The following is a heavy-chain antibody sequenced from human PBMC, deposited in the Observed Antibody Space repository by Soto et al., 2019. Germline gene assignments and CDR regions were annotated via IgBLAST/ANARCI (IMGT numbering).Heavy chain of an antibody. J-gene: IGHJ4*01. CDR2: ISYNGAT. V-gene: IGHV4-59*01. CDR3: AKEHWGSFDF. CDR1: GYPITNYY. D-gene: IGHD7-27*01. Sequence: SETLSLTCTVSGYPITNYYWNWIRQSPERGLEWIGYISYNGATSYNPSLESRITVSRDLSRNQFSLELTSVTAADTAVYYCAKEHWGSFDFWGHGALVTVSS.